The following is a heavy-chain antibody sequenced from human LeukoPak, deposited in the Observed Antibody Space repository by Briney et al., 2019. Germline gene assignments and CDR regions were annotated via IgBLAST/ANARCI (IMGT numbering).Heavy chain of an antibody. V-gene: IGHV3-72*01. J-gene: IGHJ3*02. CDR1: GFTLSDHY. CDR3: ARELLRDDAFDI. CDR2: TRNKANSYTT. D-gene: IGHD1-26*01. Sequence: GGSLRLSCAASGFTLSDHYMDWVRQAPGKGLEWVGRTRNKANSYTTEYAASVKGRFTISRDDSKNSLYLQMNSLKTEDTAVYYCARELLRDDAFDIWGQGTMVTGSS.